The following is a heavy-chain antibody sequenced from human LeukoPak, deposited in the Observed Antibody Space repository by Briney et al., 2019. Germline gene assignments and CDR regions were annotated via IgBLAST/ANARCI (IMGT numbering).Heavy chain of an antibody. Sequence: GGSLRLSCEASGFTFSSYEMNWVRQTPGKGLEWVSYIGTGNNKHYAESIKGRFTTSRDDAKNALYLHMDSLNAEDTAVYYCARERIRCRGDCNDDWGQGTLVTVSS. CDR2: IGTGNNK. J-gene: IGHJ4*02. CDR1: GFTFSSYE. CDR3: ARERIRCRGDCNDD. D-gene: IGHD2-21*02. V-gene: IGHV3-48*03.